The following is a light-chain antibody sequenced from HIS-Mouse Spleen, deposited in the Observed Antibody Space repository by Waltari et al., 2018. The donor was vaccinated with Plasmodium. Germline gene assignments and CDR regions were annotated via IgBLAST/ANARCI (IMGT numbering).Light chain of an antibody. CDR3: QAWDSSTVV. CDR2: QDS. J-gene: IGLJ2*01. Sequence: SYELTQPPSVSVSPGQTASITCSGDKLGDKYARWYQQKPGQSPVLVIYQDSKRPSGIPERFSCSNSGNTATLTISGTQAMDEADYYCQAWDSSTVVFGGGTKLTVL. V-gene: IGLV3-1*01. CDR1: KLGDKY.